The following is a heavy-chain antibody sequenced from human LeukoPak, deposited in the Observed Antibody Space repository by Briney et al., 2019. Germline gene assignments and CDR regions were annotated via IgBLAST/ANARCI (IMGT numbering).Heavy chain of an antibody. CDR1: GFTFSSYS. CDR2: ISSSSSYI. J-gene: IGHJ6*02. CDR3: AKCHSGNYYYGMDV. Sequence: GGSLRLSCAASGFTFSSYSMNWVRQAPGKGLEWVSSISSSSSYIYYADSVKGRFTISRDNSKNTLYLQMNSLRAEDTAVYYCAKCHSGNYYYGMDVWGQGTTVTVSS. D-gene: IGHD1-26*01. V-gene: IGHV3-21*04.